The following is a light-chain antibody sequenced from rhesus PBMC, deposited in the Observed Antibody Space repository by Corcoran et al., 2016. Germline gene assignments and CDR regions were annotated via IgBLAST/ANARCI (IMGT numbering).Light chain of an antibody. J-gene: IGKJ2*01. CDR2: AAS. Sequence: DIQMTQSPSSLSASVGDRVTITCQASQFISNWLAWFQQKPGKAPKLLISAASSLQSGVPSRFSGSGFGTEFTLTINSLQPEDFATYYCQQQNSNPYTCGQGTKVEIK. CDR3: QQQNSNPYT. V-gene: IGKV1-18*01. CDR1: QFISNW.